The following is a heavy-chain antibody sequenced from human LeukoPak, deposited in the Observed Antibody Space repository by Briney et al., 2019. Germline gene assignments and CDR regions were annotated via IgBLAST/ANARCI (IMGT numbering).Heavy chain of an antibody. Sequence: ASVKVSCKASGYTFTSYYMHWVRQAPGQGLDWMGIINPIGAGSTYAQKFRGRLTMTRDTSTSTVYMELSSLRSEDTAVYYSARETALVTNYYSYYGMDVWGQGTTVTVSS. CDR3: ARETALVTNYYSYYGMDV. V-gene: IGHV1-46*01. CDR2: INPIGAGS. CDR1: GYTFTSYY. D-gene: IGHD5-18*01. J-gene: IGHJ6*02.